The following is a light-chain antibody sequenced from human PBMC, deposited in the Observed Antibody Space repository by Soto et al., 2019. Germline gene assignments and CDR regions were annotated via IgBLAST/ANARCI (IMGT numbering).Light chain of an antibody. CDR3: QQYNNWPPIT. CDR2: GAS. CDR1: ERVSSSF. V-gene: IGKV3-20*01. Sequence: IGLTQSPGTLSLSPGERATLSCRARERVSSSFLAWYHQKPGQAPRLLIYGASNRATGIPDRFSGSGSGTDFTLTISRLEPEDFAVYYCQQYNNWPPITFGQGTRLEIK. J-gene: IGKJ5*01.